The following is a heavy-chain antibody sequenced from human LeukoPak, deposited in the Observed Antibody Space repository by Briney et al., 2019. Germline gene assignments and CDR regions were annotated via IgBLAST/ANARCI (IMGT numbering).Heavy chain of an antibody. D-gene: IGHD5-18*01. CDR2: IKQDGVDK. CDR3: ARDLYSYGANQDDY. V-gene: IGHV3-7*01. CDR1: GFTFSIYW. Sequence: GGSLRLSCATSGFTFSIYWRNWVRQAPGKGLEWVANIKQDGVDKYYVDSVKGRFTISRDNAKRALYLQMNSLRAEDTAVYYCARDLYSYGANQDDYWGQGTLVTVSS. J-gene: IGHJ4*02.